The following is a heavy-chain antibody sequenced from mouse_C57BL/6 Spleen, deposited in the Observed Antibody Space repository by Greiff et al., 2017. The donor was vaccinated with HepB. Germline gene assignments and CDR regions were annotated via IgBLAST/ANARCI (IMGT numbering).Heavy chain of an antibody. CDR2: IHPNSGST. CDR3: AGGYDGGTWFAY. D-gene: IGHD2-2*01. CDR1: GYTFTSYW. V-gene: IGHV1-64*01. J-gene: IGHJ3*01. Sequence: QVQLQQSGAELVKPGASVKLSCKASGYTFTSYWMHWVKQRPGQGLEWIGMIHPNSGSTNYNEKFKSKATLTVDKSSSTAYMQLSSLTSEDSAVYYCAGGYDGGTWFAYWGQGTLVTVSA.